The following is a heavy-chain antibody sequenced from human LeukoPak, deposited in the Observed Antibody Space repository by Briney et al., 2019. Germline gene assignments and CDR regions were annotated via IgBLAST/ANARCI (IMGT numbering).Heavy chain of an antibody. Sequence: SETLSLTCTVSGGSISSSSYYWGWIRQPPGKGLEWIGSIYYSGSTYYNPSLKSRVTISVDTSKNQFSLKLSSVTAADTAVYYCARGRGLGYCTNGVCSRGYYFDYWGQGTLVTVSS. CDR3: ARGRGLGYCTNGVCSRGYYFDY. CDR2: IYYSGST. J-gene: IGHJ4*02. CDR1: GGSISSSSYY. V-gene: IGHV4-39*01. D-gene: IGHD2-8*01.